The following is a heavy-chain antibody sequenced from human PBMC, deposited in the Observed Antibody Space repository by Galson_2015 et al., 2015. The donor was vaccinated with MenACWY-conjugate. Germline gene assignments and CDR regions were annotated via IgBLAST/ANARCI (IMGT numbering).Heavy chain of an antibody. D-gene: IGHD6-13*01. CDR1: GFTVTSNY. CDR2: IYSGGNT. CDR3: ARTAGSVPP. J-gene: IGHJ5*02. V-gene: IGHV3-66*01. Sequence: SLRLSCAASGFTVTSNYMSWVRQAPGKGLEWVSVIYSGGNTYYADSVKGRFTISRDNAKNSLYLQMNSLRAEDTAVYYCARTAGSVPPWGLGTLVTVSS.